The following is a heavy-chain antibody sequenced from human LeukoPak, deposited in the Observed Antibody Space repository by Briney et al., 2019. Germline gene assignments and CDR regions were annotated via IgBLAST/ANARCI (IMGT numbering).Heavy chain of an antibody. CDR2: TYYRGSS. Sequence: SDTLSLTCTVSGGSISSGSYYWSWIRQSPGMGLEWLVCTYYRGSSNYNPSLKSRVTISLDTFRNQFFLRLSSVTAADTAVYYCARGGIQLPDYWGQGTLVTVSS. J-gene: IGHJ4*02. CDR3: ARGGIQLPDY. CDR1: GGSISSGSYY. V-gene: IGHV4-61*01. D-gene: IGHD1-26*01.